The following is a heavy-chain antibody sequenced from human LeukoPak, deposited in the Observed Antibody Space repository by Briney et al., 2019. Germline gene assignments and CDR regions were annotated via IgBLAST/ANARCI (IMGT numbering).Heavy chain of an antibody. J-gene: IGHJ6*02. CDR2: ISGSGGST. CDR3: ARVANITTFGMDV. V-gene: IGHV3-23*01. D-gene: IGHD3-9*01. Sequence: PGGSLRLSCAASGFTFSSYAMTWVRRAPGKGLDWVSSISGSGGSTYYADSVKGRFTISRDNSKNTLYLQMNSLRAEDTAVYYCARVANITTFGMDVWGQGTTVTVSS. CDR1: GFTFSSYA.